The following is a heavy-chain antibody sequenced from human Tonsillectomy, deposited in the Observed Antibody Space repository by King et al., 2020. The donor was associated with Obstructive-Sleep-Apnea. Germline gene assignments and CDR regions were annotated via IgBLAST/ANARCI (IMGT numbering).Heavy chain of an antibody. V-gene: IGHV3-9*01. CDR2: INWNSGNI. Sequence: VQLVESGGNLVQPGRSLRLSCAASGFTFDDYAMHWVRQTPGKGLEWVSGINWNSGNIGYADSVKGRFTISRDNAKNSLYLQMNSLRAEDTALYYCVKDRAGGVPDAFDIWDQGTMVTVSS. CDR1: GFTFDDYA. J-gene: IGHJ3*02. CDR3: VKDRAGGVPDAFDI. D-gene: IGHD3-16*01.